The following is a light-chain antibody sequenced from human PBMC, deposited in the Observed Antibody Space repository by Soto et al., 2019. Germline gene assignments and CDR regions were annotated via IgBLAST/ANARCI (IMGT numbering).Light chain of an antibody. CDR2: GVS. CDR1: QSVSSSH. J-gene: IGKJ1*01. CDR3: QQYGSSPWT. Sequence: EIVLTQSPGTLSLSPGERATLSCRASQSVSSSHLAWYQQRPGQAPRLLIYGVSSRATGIPDRFSGSGSGTDFTLTISRLEPEDFAVYYCQQYGSSPWTFGLGTKVE. V-gene: IGKV3-20*01.